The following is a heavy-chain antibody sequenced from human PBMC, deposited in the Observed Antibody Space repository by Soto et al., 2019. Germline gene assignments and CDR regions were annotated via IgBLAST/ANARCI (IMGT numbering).Heavy chain of an antibody. Sequence: ASVKVSCKASGYTFTGYYMHWVRQAPGQGLEWMGWINPNSGGTNYAQKFQGWVTMTRDTSISTAYMELSRLISDDTAVYYCARDAAAEPHGMDVWGQGTTVTVSS. CDR3: ARDAAAEPHGMDV. V-gene: IGHV1-2*04. CDR1: GYTFTGYY. CDR2: INPNSGGT. D-gene: IGHD6-13*01. J-gene: IGHJ6*02.